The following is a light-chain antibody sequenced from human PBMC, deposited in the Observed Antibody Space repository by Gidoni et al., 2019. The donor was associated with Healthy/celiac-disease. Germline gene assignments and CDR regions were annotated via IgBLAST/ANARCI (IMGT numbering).Light chain of an antibody. Sequence: QSALTKPASVSGSPGQSITISCTGTSSDVGSYNLVSWYQQHPGKAPKLMIYEGSKRPSGVSNRFSGSKSGNTASLTISGLQAEDEADYYCCSYAGSSTWVFGTGTKVTVL. V-gene: IGLV2-23*01. J-gene: IGLJ1*01. CDR3: CSYAGSSTWV. CDR2: EGS. CDR1: SSDVGSYNL.